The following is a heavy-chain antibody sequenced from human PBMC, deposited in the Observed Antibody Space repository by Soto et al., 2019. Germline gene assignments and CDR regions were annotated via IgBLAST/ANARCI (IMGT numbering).Heavy chain of an antibody. CDR3: ATLADWLPIDY. J-gene: IGHJ4*02. V-gene: IGHV3-30*03. CDR2: ISYDGSKK. Sequence: QVQLVESGGGVVQPGRSLRLSCAASGFTFSSYGMHWVRQAPGKGLEWVAVISYDGSKKYYADSVKGRFTISRDNSKNTLYLQMNSLRAEDTAVYYCATLADWLPIDYWGQGTLVTVSS. D-gene: IGHD3-9*01. CDR1: GFTFSSYG.